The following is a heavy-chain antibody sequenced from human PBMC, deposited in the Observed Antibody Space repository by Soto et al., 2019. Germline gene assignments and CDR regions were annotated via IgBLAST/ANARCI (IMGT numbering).Heavy chain of an antibody. V-gene: IGHV2-5*02. CDR2: IYWDDDK. CDR3: AHDNYYASWSFFDN. CDR1: GFSLTTSGAS. Sequence: QITLKASGPTLVKPTQTLTLTCTFSGFSLTTSGASVGWVRQPPGKALAWLALIYWDDDKRYSPSLKSRLTITKDTHKNQVVLTMTNRDPVDTATYYCAHDNYYASWSFFDNWGQGTLVAVSS. D-gene: IGHD3-10*01. J-gene: IGHJ4*02.